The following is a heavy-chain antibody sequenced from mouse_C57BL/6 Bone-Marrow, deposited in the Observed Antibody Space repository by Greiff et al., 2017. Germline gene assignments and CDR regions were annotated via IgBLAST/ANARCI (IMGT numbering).Heavy chain of an antibody. V-gene: IGHV1-69*01. CDR2: IDPSDSYT. Sequence: QVQLQQPGAELVMPGASVKLSCKASGYTFTSYWMHWVKQRPGQGLEWIGEIDPSDSYTNYNQKFKGKSTLTVDKSSSTAYMQLSSLTSEDSAVYYGARRGLFYGAMDYWGQGTSVTVSS. D-gene: IGHD1-1*01. CDR3: ARRGLFYGAMDY. J-gene: IGHJ4*01. CDR1: GYTFTSYW.